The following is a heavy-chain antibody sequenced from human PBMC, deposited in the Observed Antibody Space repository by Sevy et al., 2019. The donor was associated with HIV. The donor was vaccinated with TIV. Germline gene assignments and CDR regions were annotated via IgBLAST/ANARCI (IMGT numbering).Heavy chain of an antibody. CDR3: ARDAAEGPYCDSWFSNWLDP. Sequence: GGSLRLSCAASGFTFNSYSMYWVRQAPGKGLEWVAVISYDGSNQYYADSVKGRFTVSRDNSKNTLYLQMNSLGVEDTALYYCARDAAEGPYCDSWFSNWLDPWGQGTLVTISS. J-gene: IGHJ5*02. CDR1: GFTFNSYS. V-gene: IGHV3-30*14. CDR2: ISYDGSNQ. D-gene: IGHD6-13*01.